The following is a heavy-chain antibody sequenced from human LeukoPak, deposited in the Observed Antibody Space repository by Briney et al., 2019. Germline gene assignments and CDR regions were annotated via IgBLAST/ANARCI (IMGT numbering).Heavy chain of an antibody. Sequence: PGGSLRLSCAASGFTVSSNYMSWVRQAPGKGLEWVSVIYSGGSTYYADSVKGRFTISRGNSKNTLYLQMNSLRAEDTAVYYCARDVPAVAAPSDYWGQGTLVTVSS. CDR3: ARDVPAVAAPSDY. CDR1: GFTVSSNY. D-gene: IGHD6-19*01. V-gene: IGHV3-66*01. J-gene: IGHJ4*02. CDR2: IYSGGST.